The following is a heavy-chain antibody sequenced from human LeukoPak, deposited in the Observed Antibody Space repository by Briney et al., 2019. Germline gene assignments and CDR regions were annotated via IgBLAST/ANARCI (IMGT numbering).Heavy chain of an antibody. Sequence: SETLSLTCTVSGGSISSYYWSWIRQPPGKGLEWIGYIYYSGSTNYNPSLKSRVTISVGTSKTQFSLKVTSVTTADTAVYYCAKGRKDFDTNLGPFDSWGQGILVTVSS. J-gene: IGHJ4*02. V-gene: IGHV4-59*01. D-gene: IGHD3-9*01. CDR1: GGSISSYY. CDR2: IYYSGST. CDR3: AKGRKDFDTNLGPFDS.